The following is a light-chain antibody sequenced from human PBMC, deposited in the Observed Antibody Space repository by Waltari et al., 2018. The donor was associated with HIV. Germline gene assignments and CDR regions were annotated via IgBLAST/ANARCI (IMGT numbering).Light chain of an antibody. Sequence: DIVMTQSPDSLVVSLGERATINCKSSQSVLYSSDNNNYLAWYRQKPGQPPKLLISLASTRESGVPDLFSGSGSGTDFTLTISSLQAEDVAVYYCQQYYTSPLTFGQGTRLELK. CDR3: QQYYTSPLT. J-gene: IGKJ5*01. CDR2: LAS. CDR1: QSVLYSSDNNNY. V-gene: IGKV4-1*01.